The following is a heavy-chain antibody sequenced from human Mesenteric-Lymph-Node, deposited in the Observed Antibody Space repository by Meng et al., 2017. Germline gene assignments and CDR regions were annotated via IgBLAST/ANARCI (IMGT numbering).Heavy chain of an antibody. CDR3: ARKGGAAAGTGEWFDP. V-gene: IGHV1-69*13. J-gene: IGHJ5*02. Sequence: SVKVFCKASGGTFSSNAISWVRQEPGQGLEWWGGIIPICGTANYAQKFQGRVTITVDESTSTAYMELSGLRSEDTAVYYCARKGGAAAGTGEWFDPWGQGTLVTVSS. CDR1: GGTFSSNA. CDR2: IIPICGTA. D-gene: IGHD6-13*01.